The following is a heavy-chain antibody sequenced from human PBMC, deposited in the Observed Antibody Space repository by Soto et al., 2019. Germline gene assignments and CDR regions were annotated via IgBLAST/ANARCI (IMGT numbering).Heavy chain of an antibody. CDR2: IYYSGST. CDR1: GGSISSYY. J-gene: IGHJ3*02. D-gene: IGHD7-27*01. Sequence: SETLSLTCTVSGGSISSYYWSWIRQPPGKGLEWIGYIYYSGSTNYNPSLKSRVTISVDTSKNQFSLKLSSVTAAYTAVYYCARDLGIGAFDIWGQGTMVTVSS. V-gene: IGHV4-59*01. CDR3: ARDLGIGAFDI.